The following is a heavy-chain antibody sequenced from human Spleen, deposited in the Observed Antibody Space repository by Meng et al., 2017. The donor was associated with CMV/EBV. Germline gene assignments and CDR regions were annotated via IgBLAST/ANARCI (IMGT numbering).Heavy chain of an antibody. D-gene: IGHD6-25*01. CDR1: GYTFTSYG. CDR2: ISAYNGNT. Sequence: CKASGYTFTSYGISWVRQAPGQGLEWMGWISAYNGNTNYAQKLQGRVTMTTETSTSTAYMELRSLRSDDTAVYYCARGAAAPYWYFDLWGRGTLVTVSS. J-gene: IGHJ2*01. V-gene: IGHV1-18*01. CDR3: ARGAAAPYWYFDL.